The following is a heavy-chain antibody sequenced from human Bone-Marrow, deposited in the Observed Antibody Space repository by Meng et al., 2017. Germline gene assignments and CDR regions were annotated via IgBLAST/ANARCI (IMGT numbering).Heavy chain of an antibody. J-gene: IGHJ4*02. CDR3: ARATYGSGKDF. Sequence: QGQRQKSGPRMGNHSQSLSLTCTVSGGSINSVDYYWSLIRKHPGKGLEWIGFIYYTGSTQYNPSLKSRVTISVDTSKNQFSLKLSSVTAADTAVYYCARATYGSGKDFWGQGTMVTVSS. D-gene: IGHD3-10*01. CDR1: GGSINSVDYY. V-gene: IGHV4-31*03. CDR2: IYYTGST.